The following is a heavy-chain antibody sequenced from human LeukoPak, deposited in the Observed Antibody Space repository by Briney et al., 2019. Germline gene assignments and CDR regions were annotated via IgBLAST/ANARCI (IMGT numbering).Heavy chain of an antibody. V-gene: IGHV1-8*01. Sequence: ASVRVSCKASGYAFNIYDVNRVRQATGQGLEWMGWMNPDSGTTGFAQKFQGRVTMTRNTSITTAYMELSSLRFEDTAVYYCAVHLPGDYLDRWGQGTLVTVSS. CDR2: MNPDSGTT. J-gene: IGHJ4*02. CDR3: AVHLPGDYLDR. CDR1: GYAFNIYD.